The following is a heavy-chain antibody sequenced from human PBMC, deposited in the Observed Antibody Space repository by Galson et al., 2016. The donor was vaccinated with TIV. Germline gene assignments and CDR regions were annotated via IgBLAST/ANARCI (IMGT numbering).Heavy chain of an antibody. CDR2: MSSGGTL. CDR1: SLSVNDNY. D-gene: IGHD2-21*01. Sequence: SLRLSCAASSLSVNDNYMTWVRQAPGKGLEWVAIMSSGGTLNYADFVRGRFTVSRDSSKNTLYLQMNSLRPDDTAVYYCTRERRFCGNNCYLSYYYGMDVWGQGTTVTVSS. V-gene: IGHV3-53*05. CDR3: TRERRFCGNNCYLSYYYGMDV. J-gene: IGHJ6*02.